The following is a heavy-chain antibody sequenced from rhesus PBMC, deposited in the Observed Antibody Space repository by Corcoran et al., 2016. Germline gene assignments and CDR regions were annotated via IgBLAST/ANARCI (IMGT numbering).Heavy chain of an antibody. D-gene: IGHD3-3*01. CDR1: GDSVSSNSST. CDR2: TYYRSKWYN. V-gene: IGHV6-1*01. CDR3: ARLTYYNIWTGYYTFDY. Sequence: QVQLQESGPGLVKPSQTLSLTCAISGDSVSSNSSTWNWIRQSPSRGLGWLVRTYYRSKWYNDDAQSVQNRISINPVTSKNQFSLQLNSVTPEDMAVYYCARLTYYNIWTGYYTFDYWGQGVLVTVSS. J-gene: IGHJ4*01.